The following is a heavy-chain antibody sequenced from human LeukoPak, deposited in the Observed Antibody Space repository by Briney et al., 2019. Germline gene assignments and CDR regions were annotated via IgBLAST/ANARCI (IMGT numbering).Heavy chain of an antibody. J-gene: IGHJ4*02. D-gene: IGHD3-10*01. V-gene: IGHV3-23*01. Sequence: PGGSLRLSCAASGFTFSSYAMSWVRQAPGKGLEWVSAISGSGGSTYYADSVKGRFTISRDNSKNTLYLQMNSLRAEDTAVYYCAKDSGDPVVDEAGDFDYWGQGTLVTVSS. CDR1: GFTFSSYA. CDR2: ISGSGGST. CDR3: AKDSGDPVVDEAGDFDY.